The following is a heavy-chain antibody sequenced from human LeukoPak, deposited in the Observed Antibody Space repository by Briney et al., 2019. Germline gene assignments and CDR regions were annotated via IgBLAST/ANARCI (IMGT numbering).Heavy chain of an antibody. Sequence: ASVKVSCKASGYTFTSYGISWVRQAPGQGLEWMGWVSTHNGYTKYAQKFQGRVTMTTDTSTSTAYMELRSLRSDDTAVYYCARESNYGDYVDGYWGQGTLVTVSS. CDR1: GYTFTSYG. D-gene: IGHD4-17*01. V-gene: IGHV1-18*01. J-gene: IGHJ4*02. CDR3: ARESNYGDYVDGY. CDR2: VSTHNGYT.